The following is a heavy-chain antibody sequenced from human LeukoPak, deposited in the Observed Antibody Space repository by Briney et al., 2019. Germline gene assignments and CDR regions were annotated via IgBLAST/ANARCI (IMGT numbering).Heavy chain of an antibody. CDR1: GFTFSSYS. CDR2: ISSSSNYI. D-gene: IGHD3-3*01. V-gene: IGHV3-21*01. CDR3: AREIFGETDAFDI. J-gene: IGHJ3*02. Sequence: GGSLRLSCAASGFTFSSYSMNWVRQAPGKGLEWVSSISSSSNYIYYADSVKGRFTISRDNAKNSLCLQMNSLRAEDTAVYYCAREIFGETDAFDIWGQGTMVTVSS.